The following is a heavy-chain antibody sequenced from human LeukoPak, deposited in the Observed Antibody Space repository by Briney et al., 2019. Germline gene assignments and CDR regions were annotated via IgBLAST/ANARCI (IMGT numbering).Heavy chain of an antibody. CDR2: ISTYNGNT. V-gene: IGHV1-18*01. J-gene: IGHJ4*02. CDR3: ARGRPTNLGGIY. Sequence: ASVKVSCKASGYTFTSYGISWVRQAPGQGLEWMGWISTYNGNTNYAQKLQGRVTMTWDTSINTAYMELDSLRSEDTAVYYCARGRPTNLGGIYWGQGSLVTVSS. CDR1: GYTFTSYG. D-gene: IGHD7-27*01.